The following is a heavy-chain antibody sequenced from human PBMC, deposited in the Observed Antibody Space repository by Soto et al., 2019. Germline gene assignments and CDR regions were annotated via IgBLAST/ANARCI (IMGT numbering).Heavy chain of an antibody. CDR3: ATLHRDRIAVAGRNPYYYYYGMDV. V-gene: IGHV1-69*01. CDR2: IIPIFGTA. Sequence: QVQLVQSGAEVKKPGASVKVSCKASGYTFSSYAISWVRQAPGQGLEWMGGIIPIFGTANYAQKFQGRVTITADESTSTAYMELSSLRSEDTAVYYCATLHRDRIAVAGRNPYYYYYGMDVWGQGTTVTVSS. CDR1: GYTFSSYA. J-gene: IGHJ6*02. D-gene: IGHD6-19*01.